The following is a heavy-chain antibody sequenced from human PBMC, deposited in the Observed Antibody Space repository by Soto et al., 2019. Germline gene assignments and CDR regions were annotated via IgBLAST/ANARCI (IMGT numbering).Heavy chain of an antibody. Sequence: QVQLVESGGGVVQPGRSLRLSCAASGFTFSSYAMHWVRHAPGKGLEWVAVISYDGSNKYYADSVKGRFTISRDNSKNTLYLQMNSLRAEDTAVYYCARDVFSFGYFDYWGQGTLVTVSS. J-gene: IGHJ4*02. D-gene: IGHD3-16*01. CDR1: GFTFSSYA. V-gene: IGHV3-30-3*01. CDR2: ISYDGSNK. CDR3: ARDVFSFGYFDY.